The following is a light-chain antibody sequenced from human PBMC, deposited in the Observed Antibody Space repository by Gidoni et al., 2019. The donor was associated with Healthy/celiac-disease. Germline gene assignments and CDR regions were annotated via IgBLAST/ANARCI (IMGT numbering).Light chain of an antibody. J-gene: IGLJ1*01. CDR2: AVS. Sequence: QSALTQPRSVSGSPGQSVTISCTGTSSDVGGYNYVSWYQQHPGKAPKLMIYAVSKRPSGVPDRFSGSKSGNTASLTISGLQAEDEADYYCCSYAGSPFVFGTGTKVTVL. CDR1: SSDVGGYNY. V-gene: IGLV2-11*01. CDR3: CSYAGSPFV.